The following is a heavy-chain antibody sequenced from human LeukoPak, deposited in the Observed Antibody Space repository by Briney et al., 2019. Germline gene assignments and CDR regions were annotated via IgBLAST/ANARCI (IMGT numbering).Heavy chain of an antibody. Sequence: KPSETLSLTCTVSGGPINNYYWTWIRQSPGKGLEYIGYIYHTGETDYNPSLKSRVTISLDSSKKQFSLKMTSMTAADTALYYCARELRYDNSDSGAFWGQGTVVTVSS. CDR1: GGPINNYY. CDR2: IYHTGET. J-gene: IGHJ3*01. D-gene: IGHD2-15*01. CDR3: ARELRYDNSDSGAF. V-gene: IGHV4-59*12.